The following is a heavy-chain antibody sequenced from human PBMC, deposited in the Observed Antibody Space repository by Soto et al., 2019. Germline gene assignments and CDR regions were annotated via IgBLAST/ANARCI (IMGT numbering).Heavy chain of an antibody. CDR2: ISYDGSNK. D-gene: IGHD4-4*01. J-gene: IGHJ6*02. CDR3: XKGPTRSKEIEFYYYYYGMDV. Sequence: GGSLRLSCAASGFTFSSYGMHWVRQAPGKGLEWVAVISYDGSNKYYADSVKGRFTISRDNSKNTLYLQMNSLRAEDTAVYYCXKGPTRSKEIEFYYYYYGMDVWGQGTTVTVSS. CDR1: GFTFSSYG. V-gene: IGHV3-30*18.